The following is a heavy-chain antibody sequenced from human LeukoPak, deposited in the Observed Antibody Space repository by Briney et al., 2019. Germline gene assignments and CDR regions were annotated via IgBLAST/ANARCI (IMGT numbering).Heavy chain of an antibody. Sequence: PGGSLRLSCAASGFIFNNHAMSWVRQAPGKGLEWVSVIYGGGRTYYADSVKGRFTISRDNSKNTLYLQMNSLRAEDTAVYYCARVVVTFGGQLNYFDYWSQGTLVTVSS. CDR1: GFIFNNHA. CDR3: ARVVVTFGGQLNYFDY. D-gene: IGHD3-16*01. V-gene: IGHV3-53*01. J-gene: IGHJ4*02. CDR2: IYGGGRT.